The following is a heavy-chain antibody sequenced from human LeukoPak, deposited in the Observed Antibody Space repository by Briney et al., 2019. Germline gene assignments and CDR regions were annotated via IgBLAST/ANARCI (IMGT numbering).Heavy chain of an antibody. J-gene: IGHJ4*02. V-gene: IGHV3-7*05. CDR3: ARDSGAFDY. Sequence: GGSLRLSCAASGFTFSNYWMTWVRQAPGKGLEWVANINQDGSEKYYVDSVKGRFTISRDNAKNSLYLQMNNLRAEDTAVYYCARDSGAFDYWGQGTLVAVSS. D-gene: IGHD6-25*01. CDR2: INQDGSEK. CDR1: GFTFSNYW.